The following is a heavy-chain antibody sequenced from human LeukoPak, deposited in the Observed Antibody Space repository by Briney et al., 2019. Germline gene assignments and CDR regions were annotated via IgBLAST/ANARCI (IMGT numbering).Heavy chain of an antibody. Sequence: SETLSLTCTVSGGSISSYYWSWIPQPPGKGLEWIGYIYYSGSTNYNPSLKSRVTISVDTSKNQFSLKLSSVTAADTAVYYCARLTYGSGSYYKPKFDYWGQGTLVTVSS. J-gene: IGHJ4*02. CDR3: ARLTYGSGSYYKPKFDY. CDR1: GGSISSYY. D-gene: IGHD3-10*01. CDR2: IYYSGST. V-gene: IGHV4-59*01.